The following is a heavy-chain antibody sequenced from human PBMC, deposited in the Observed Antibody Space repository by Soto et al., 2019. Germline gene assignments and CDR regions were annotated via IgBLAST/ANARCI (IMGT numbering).Heavy chain of an antibody. J-gene: IGHJ4*02. CDR1: GESLSDYS. D-gene: IGHD5-12*01. CDR3: ARGGGKSGYFFDY. V-gene: IGHV4-34*02. Sequence: QVPLRQWGAGLLKPLETLSLRCAVYGESLSDYSWSWIRQSPEKGLEWIGEINHGGSVKSNPSLKSRVTISVDTSKNQVSLILTSATAADTAVYRCARGGGKSGYFFDYWGRGTLVTVSS. CDR2: INHGGSV.